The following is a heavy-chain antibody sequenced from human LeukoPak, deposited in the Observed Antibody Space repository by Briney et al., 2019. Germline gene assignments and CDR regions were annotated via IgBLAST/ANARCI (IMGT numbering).Heavy chain of an antibody. Sequence: GGSLRLSCAGSGFTFSDYYMTWIRQAPGKGLEWISYISSSGRNIYYADSVKGRFTISRDNGKNSLYLQMNSLRAEDTAVYYCAKVRKATENDYWGQGTLVTVSS. CDR1: GFTFSDYY. D-gene: IGHD5-12*01. CDR3: AKVRKATENDY. V-gene: IGHV3-11*01. J-gene: IGHJ4*02. CDR2: ISSSGRNI.